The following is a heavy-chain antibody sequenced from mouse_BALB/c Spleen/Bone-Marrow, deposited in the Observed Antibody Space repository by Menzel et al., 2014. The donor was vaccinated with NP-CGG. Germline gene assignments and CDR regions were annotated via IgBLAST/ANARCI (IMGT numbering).Heavy chain of an antibody. J-gene: IGHJ2*01. CDR1: GYTFTSYW. Sequence: EVQLQQSGTVLARPGASVKMSCKASGYTFTSYWMHWAKQRPGQGLEWIGAIYPGNSDTSYNQKFKGKAKLTAVTSTSTAYMELSSLTNEDSAVYYCTSYGSSLYYFDYWGQGTTLTVSS. D-gene: IGHD1-1*01. V-gene: IGHV1-5*01. CDR3: TSYGSSLYYFDY. CDR2: IYPGNSDT.